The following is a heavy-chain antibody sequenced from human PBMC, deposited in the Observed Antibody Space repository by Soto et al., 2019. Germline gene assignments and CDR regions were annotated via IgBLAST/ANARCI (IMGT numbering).Heavy chain of an antibody. CDR2: INSDGSST. V-gene: IGHV3-74*01. CDR1: GFTFSSYW. Sequence: EVQLVESGGGLVQPGGSLRLSCAASGFTFSSYWMHWVRQAPGKGLVWVSRINSDGSSTSYADSVKGRFTISRDNAKNTLYLQMNSLRAEDTAVYYCARMDSGYDLDGYYYYGMDVWGQGTTVTVSS. CDR3: ARMDSGYDLDGYYYYGMDV. J-gene: IGHJ6*02. D-gene: IGHD5-12*01.